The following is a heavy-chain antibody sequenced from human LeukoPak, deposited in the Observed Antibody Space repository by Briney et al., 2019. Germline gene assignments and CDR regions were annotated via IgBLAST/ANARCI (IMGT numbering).Heavy chain of an antibody. D-gene: IGHD3-3*01. CDR1: GGSISSYY. Sequence: SETLSLTCTVSGGSISSYYWSWIRQPAGKGLEWIGRIYTSGSTNYNPSLKSRVTMSVDTSKNQFSLKLSSVTAADTAVYYCARVPDYDFWSGASDAFDIWGQGTMVTVSS. CDR3: ARVPDYDFWSGASDAFDI. CDR2: IYTSGST. V-gene: IGHV4-4*07. J-gene: IGHJ3*02.